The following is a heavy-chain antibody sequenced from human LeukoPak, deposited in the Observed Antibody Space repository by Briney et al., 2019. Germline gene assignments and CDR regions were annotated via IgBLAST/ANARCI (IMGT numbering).Heavy chain of an antibody. CDR3: ARVEVGAYHFDY. CDR1: GGSFSGYY. J-gene: IGHJ4*02. D-gene: IGHD1-26*01. V-gene: IGHV4-34*01. Sequence: SETLSLTCAVYGGSFSGYYWSWIRQPPGKGLEWIGEINHSGSTNYNPSLKSRVTISVDTSKNQFSLKLSSVTAADTAVYYCARVEVGAYHFDYWGQGTLVTVSS. CDR2: INHSGST.